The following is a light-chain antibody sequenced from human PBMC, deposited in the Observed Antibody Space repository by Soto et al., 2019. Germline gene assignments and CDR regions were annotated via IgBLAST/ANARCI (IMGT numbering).Light chain of an antibody. Sequence: AIQLTQSPSSLSASVGDRVTITCRASQGISSALAWYQQQPGKAPSLLIYDASTLESGVPSRFSGSGSGTDFTLTFSIRQPEDFTNYYGKQFNSYLLTFGGGTKVEIK. CDR2: DAS. CDR1: QGISSA. V-gene: IGKV1-13*02. J-gene: IGKJ4*01. CDR3: KQFNSYLLT.